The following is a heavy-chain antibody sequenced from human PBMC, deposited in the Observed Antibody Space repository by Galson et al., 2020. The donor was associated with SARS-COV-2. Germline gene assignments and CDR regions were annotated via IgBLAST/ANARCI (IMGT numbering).Heavy chain of an antibody. CDR1: GFTFSSYW. D-gene: IGHD5-12*01. CDR3: ATTITRDVVY. V-gene: IGHV3-9*01. J-gene: IGHJ4*02. Sequence: SLKISCAASGFTFSSYWMSWVRQAPGKGLEWVSGISWNSGSIGYADSVKGRFTISRDNAKNSLYLQMNSLRAEDTALYYCATTITRDVVYWGQGTLVTVSS. CDR2: ISWNSGSI.